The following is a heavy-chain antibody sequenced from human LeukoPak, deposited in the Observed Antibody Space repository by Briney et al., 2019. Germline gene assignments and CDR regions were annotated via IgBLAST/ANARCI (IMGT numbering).Heavy chain of an antibody. CDR1: GFTLSSYS. CDR3: ARDCGGDCYPTSWFDP. Sequence: GGSLRLSCAASGFTLSSYSMNWVRQAPGKGLEWVSSISSSSSYIYYADSVKGRFTISRDNSKNSLYLQMNSLRAEDTAVYYCARDCGGDCYPTSWFDPWGQGTLVTVSS. D-gene: IGHD2-21*02. CDR2: ISSSSSYI. J-gene: IGHJ5*02. V-gene: IGHV3-21*01.